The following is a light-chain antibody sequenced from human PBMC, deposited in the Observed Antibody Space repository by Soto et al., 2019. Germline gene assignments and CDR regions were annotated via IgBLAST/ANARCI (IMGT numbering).Light chain of an antibody. V-gene: IGKV1-39*01. CDR2: GGS. CDR3: QQSYITPHT. J-gene: IGKJ4*01. Sequence: DILMTQSPSSLAESVGERVTITCRASQNIHSFLNWYQQKPGKAPQVLIDGGSAMQSVVCSWFSGSGATTDFTSIISSLTPKDFATYYCQQSYITPHTFGGGTKWEIK. CDR1: QNIHSF.